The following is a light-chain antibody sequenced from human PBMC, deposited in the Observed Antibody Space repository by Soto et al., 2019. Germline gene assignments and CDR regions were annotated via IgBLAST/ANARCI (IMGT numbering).Light chain of an antibody. CDR3: QQYGTSPQT. CDR1: QSVSGTY. CDR2: DVS. J-gene: IGKJ5*01. Sequence: IVLTQSPGTLSLSPGERATLSCRARQSVSGTYLAWYRQKPGQAPRLLIYDVSSRATGIPDRFSGSGSGADFTLTITRLEPEDFAVYYCQQYGTSPQTFGQGTRLEIK. V-gene: IGKV3-20*01.